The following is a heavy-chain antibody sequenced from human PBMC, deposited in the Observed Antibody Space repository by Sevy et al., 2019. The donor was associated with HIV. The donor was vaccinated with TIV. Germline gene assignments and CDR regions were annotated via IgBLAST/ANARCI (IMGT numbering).Heavy chain of an antibody. D-gene: IGHD3-10*01. V-gene: IGHV3-21*01. J-gene: IGHJ3*01. CDR3: ARPYGSGSWEAFDV. CDR1: GFSFSTYM. CDR2: ISYSSNYL. Sequence: GGSLRLSCTASGFSFSTYMMNWVRQAPGKGLEWVASISYSSNYLYYGDSLKGRFTISRDNAKNSLFLQMNSLRAEDTAVYYCARPYGSGSWEAFDVWGQGTMVTVSS.